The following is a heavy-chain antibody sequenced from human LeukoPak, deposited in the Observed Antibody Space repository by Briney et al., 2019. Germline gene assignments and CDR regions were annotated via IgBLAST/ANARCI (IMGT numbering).Heavy chain of an antibody. CDR2: IFYSGRT. V-gene: IGHV4-39*01. Sequence: SETLSLTCTVSVGSISSSFYYWGWIRQPPGKGLEWSGCIFYSGRTYYHPSLTSRVTISVDTSKNQFSLKLRPMTAADTDVYYCERLQELGYFDYWGQGTLVTVSS. CDR1: VGSISSSFYY. D-gene: IGHD6-13*01. CDR3: ERLQELGYFDY. J-gene: IGHJ4*02.